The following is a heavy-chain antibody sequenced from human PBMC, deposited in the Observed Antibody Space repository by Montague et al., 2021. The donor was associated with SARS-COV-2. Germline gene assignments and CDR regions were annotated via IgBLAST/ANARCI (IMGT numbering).Heavy chain of an antibody. Sequence: SETLSLTCTVSGGSITNSYWTWIWLSQGRGLEWIGFIYYSATSNSNPSLKSRVTMSIDTSKSQFSLSLSSVTAADSAVYYCARLRRGTYYVSFDPWGQGALVSVSS. J-gene: IGHJ5*02. D-gene: IGHD1-26*01. CDR2: IYYSATS. V-gene: IGHV4-59*12. CDR1: GGSITNSY. CDR3: ARLRRGTYYVSFDP.